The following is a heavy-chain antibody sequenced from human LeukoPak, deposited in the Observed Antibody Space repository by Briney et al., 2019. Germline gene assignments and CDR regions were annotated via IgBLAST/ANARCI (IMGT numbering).Heavy chain of an antibody. D-gene: IGHD4-17*01. CDR2: IIPIFGTA. Sequence: ASVKVSCKASGGTFSSYAISWVRQAPGQGLEWMGGIIPIFGTANYAQKFQGRVTITTDESTSTAYMELSSLRSEDTAVYYCAPRPTPALDYWGQGTLVTVSS. CDR3: APRPTPALDY. J-gene: IGHJ4*02. V-gene: IGHV1-69*05. CDR1: GGTFSSYA.